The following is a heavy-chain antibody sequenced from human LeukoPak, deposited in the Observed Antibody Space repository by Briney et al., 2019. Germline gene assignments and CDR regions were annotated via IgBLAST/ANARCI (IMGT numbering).Heavy chain of an antibody. CDR3: ARHSRGSCKRHFDS. CDR2: IFYSGST. V-gene: IGHV4-39*01. CDR1: DDSISSNTYY. Sequence: SETLSLTCTVSDDSISSNTYYWGWIRQPPGKGLEWIGSIFYSGSTYYNPSLKSRVTISIDTSKNQFSLKLSSVTAADTAIYYCARHSRGSCKRHFDSWGQGTLVTVSS. J-gene: IGHJ5*01. D-gene: IGHD1-26*01.